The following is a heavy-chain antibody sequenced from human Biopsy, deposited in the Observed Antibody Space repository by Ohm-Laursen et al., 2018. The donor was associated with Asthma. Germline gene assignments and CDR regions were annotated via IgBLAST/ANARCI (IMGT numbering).Heavy chain of an antibody. J-gene: IGHJ4*02. CDR1: GYSLTDLS. CDR2: HDHEEGGT. Sequence: SVKVSCKISGYSLTDLSMHWVRQAPGQGLEWVGGHDHEEGGTVNARRFQGRVAMTEDTSTDTAYMELSSLSSDDTAVYYCASDFPKDYVRYNFQFWGQGTLVTVSS. V-gene: IGHV1-24*01. D-gene: IGHD4-17*01. CDR3: ASDFPKDYVRYNFQF.